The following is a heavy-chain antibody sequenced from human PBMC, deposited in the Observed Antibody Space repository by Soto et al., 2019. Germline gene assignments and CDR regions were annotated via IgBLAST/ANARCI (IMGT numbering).Heavy chain of an antibody. CDR2: IIPIFGTA. V-gene: IGHV1-69*01. J-gene: IGHJ5*02. CDR1: GGTFSSYA. Sequence: QVQLVQSGAEVKKPGSSVKVSCKASGGTFSSYAISWVRQAPGQGLEWMGGIIPIFGTANYAQKFQGRVTITADESTSTAYMELSSLRSDDKAVYYCARHCSGGSCYDRWNNWFDPWGQGTLVTVSS. D-gene: IGHD2-15*01. CDR3: ARHCSGGSCYDRWNNWFDP.